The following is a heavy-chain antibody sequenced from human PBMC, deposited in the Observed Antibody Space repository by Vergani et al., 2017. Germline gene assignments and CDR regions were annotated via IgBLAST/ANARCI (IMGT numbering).Heavy chain of an antibody. CDR2: ISYDGTQK. V-gene: IGHV3-30*18. Sequence: QVHLVESGGGVVQPGRSLRLSCVVSGFTSSYYGMHWVRQAPGKGLEWVAVISYDGTQKYYADSVKGRFTISRDHSKSTLYLQMNSLSAEDTALYHCVKDHPVFDEWGRGTLVSVS. CDR3: VKDHPVFDE. CDR1: GFTSSYYG. J-gene: IGHJ4*02.